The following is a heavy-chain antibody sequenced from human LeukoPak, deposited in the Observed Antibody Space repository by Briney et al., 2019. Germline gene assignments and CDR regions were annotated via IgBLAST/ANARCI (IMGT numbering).Heavy chain of an antibody. CDR3: AKPLYYYGSGSPLDY. D-gene: IGHD3-10*01. CDR1: GFFVSGYY. J-gene: IGHJ4*02. CDR2: IYTDGPT. V-gene: IGHV3-66*02. Sequence: GGSLRLSCAASGFFVSGYYMSWVRQAPGKGLEWVSVIYTDGPTYYAESVKGRFTISRDNSENTLYLQMNSLRAEDTAVYYCAKPLYYYGSGSPLDYWGQGTLVTVSS.